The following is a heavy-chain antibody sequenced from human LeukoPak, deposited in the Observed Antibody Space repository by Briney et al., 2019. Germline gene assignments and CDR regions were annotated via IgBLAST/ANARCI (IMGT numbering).Heavy chain of an antibody. Sequence: ASVKVSCKTSGYRFTSYGITWVRQAPGQGLEWMGWIGGYKGHTNYAPKFQGRVTLTTDTTTNTVYMELRSLISDDTAVYYCARGRSSSWYAGDWGQGTLVTVSS. V-gene: IGHV1-18*04. J-gene: IGHJ4*02. CDR1: GYRFTSYG. CDR2: IGGYKGHT. CDR3: ARGRSSSWYAGD. D-gene: IGHD6-13*01.